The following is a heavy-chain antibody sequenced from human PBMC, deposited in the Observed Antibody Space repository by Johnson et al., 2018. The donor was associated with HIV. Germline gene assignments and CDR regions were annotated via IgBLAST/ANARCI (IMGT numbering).Heavy chain of an antibody. V-gene: IGHV3-72*01. D-gene: IGHD3-9*01. CDR3: ARGGYDILTGYYTGPFDI. J-gene: IGHJ3*02. CDR1: GFTFSDHY. CDR2: TRNKANSYTT. Sequence: MLLVESGGGLVQPGGSLRLSCAASGFTFSDHYMDWVRQAPGKGLEWVGRTRNKANSYTTEYAASVKGRFTISRDDSKNSLYLQMNSLKTEDTAVYYCARGGYDILTGYYTGPFDIWGQGTMVTVSS.